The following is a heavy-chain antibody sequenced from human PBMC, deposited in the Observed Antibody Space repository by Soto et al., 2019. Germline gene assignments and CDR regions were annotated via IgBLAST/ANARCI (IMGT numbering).Heavy chain of an antibody. V-gene: IGHV1-69*13. CDR3: ARDLTTVVTLGAFDI. D-gene: IGHD4-17*01. J-gene: IGHJ3*02. CDR1: GGTFSSYA. CDR2: IIPIFGTA. Sequence: ASVKVSCKASGGTFSSYAISWVRQAPGQGLEWMGGIIPIFGTANYAQKFQGRVTITADESTSTAYMELSSLGPEDTAVYYCARDLTTVVTLGAFDIWGQGTMVTVSS.